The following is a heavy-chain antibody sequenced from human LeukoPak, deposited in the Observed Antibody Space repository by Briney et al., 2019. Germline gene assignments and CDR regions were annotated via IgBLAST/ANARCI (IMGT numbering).Heavy chain of an antibody. CDR3: TTRGGSFSIFDY. D-gene: IGHD1-26*01. Sequence: GGSLRLSCAASGFTFSSYAMSWVRQAPGKGLEWVGRIKSRTDGGTTDYAAPVKGRFTISRDDSKNTLYLQMNSLKTEDTAVYYCTTRGGSFSIFDYWGQGTLVTVSS. J-gene: IGHJ4*02. CDR2: IKSRTDGGTT. CDR1: GFTFSSYA. V-gene: IGHV3-15*01.